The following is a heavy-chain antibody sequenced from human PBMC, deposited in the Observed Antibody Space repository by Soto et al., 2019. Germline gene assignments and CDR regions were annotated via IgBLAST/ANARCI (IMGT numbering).Heavy chain of an antibody. CDR3: TLGSWSAETFDI. V-gene: IGHV1-69*02. J-gene: IGHJ3*02. CDR1: GGTFSTYT. D-gene: IGHD6-13*01. CDR2: ILPMLDIT. Sequence: QVQLVQSGAEVKKPGSWVKVTCTASGGTFSTYTIIWVRQAPGQGLEWMGRILPMLDITNSAQRFQGRVTITADKSTSTAYRELSSLRSEDTAVYYCTLGSWSAETFDIWGRGTMVTVFS.